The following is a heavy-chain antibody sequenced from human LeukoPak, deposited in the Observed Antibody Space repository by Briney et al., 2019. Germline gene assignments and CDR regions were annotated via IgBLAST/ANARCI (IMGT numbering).Heavy chain of an antibody. CDR3: AKVPGQWLARTAFDY. V-gene: IGHV3-23*01. D-gene: IGHD6-19*01. Sequence: GGTLRLSCAASVFTFSDYSMNWVREAPGTGLEWGSAIGGSGGSTYYADSVKGRFTISRDNSKNTLYLQMNSPRAEDTAVYYCAKVPGQWLARTAFDYWGQGTLVTVSS. CDR1: VFTFSDYS. J-gene: IGHJ4*02. CDR2: IGGSGGST.